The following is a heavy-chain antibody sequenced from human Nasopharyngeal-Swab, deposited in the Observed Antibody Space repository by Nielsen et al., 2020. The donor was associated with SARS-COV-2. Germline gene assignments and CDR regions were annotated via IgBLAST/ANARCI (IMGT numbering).Heavy chain of an antibody. J-gene: IGHJ4*02. Sequence: VRQMPGKGLEWIGYIYYSGSTNYNPSLKSRVTISVDTSKNQFSLKLSSVTAADTAVYYCASTDGYTWAPFDYWGQGTLVTVSS. CDR2: IYYSGST. D-gene: IGHD5-24*01. V-gene: IGHV4-59*01. CDR3: ASTDGYTWAPFDY.